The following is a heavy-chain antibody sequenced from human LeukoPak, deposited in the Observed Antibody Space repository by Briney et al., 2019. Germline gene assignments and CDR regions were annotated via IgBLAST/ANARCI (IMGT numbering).Heavy chain of an antibody. Sequence: SETLSLTCTVSGGSISSGSYYWSWLRQPAGKGLEWIGRIYTSGSTNYNPSLKSRVTISVDTSKNQFSLKLSSVTAADTAVYYCARDVDSSGYYFDYWGQGALVTVSS. D-gene: IGHD3-22*01. CDR3: ARDVDSSGYYFDY. J-gene: IGHJ4*02. CDR2: IYTSGST. V-gene: IGHV4-61*02. CDR1: GGSISSGSYY.